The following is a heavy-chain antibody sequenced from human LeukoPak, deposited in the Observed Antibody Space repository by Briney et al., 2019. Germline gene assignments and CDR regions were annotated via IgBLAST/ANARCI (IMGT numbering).Heavy chain of an antibody. CDR2: IYHTGST. CDR3: ARGRGTTVTYYFDY. D-gene: IGHD4-17*01. V-gene: IGHV4-30-2*01. Sequence: SQTLSLTCAVSGGSISSGGYSWSWIRQPPGEGLEWIAYIYHTGSTFYNPSLKSRVTISVDKSKNQLSLKLNSVTAADTAVYYCARGRGTTVTYYFDYWGQGTLVTVSS. J-gene: IGHJ4*02. CDR1: GGSISSGGYS.